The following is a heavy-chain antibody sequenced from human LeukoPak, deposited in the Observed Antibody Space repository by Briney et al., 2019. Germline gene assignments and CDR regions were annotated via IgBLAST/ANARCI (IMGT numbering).Heavy chain of an antibody. V-gene: IGHV4-59*12. D-gene: IGHD6-13*01. Sequence: SETLSLTCTVSGGSISSYYWSWIRQPPGKGLEWIGYIYYSGSTNYNPSLKSRVTISVVTSKNQFSLKLSSVTAADTAVYYCARDTRGVGSWYYFDYWGQGTLVTVSS. CDR3: ARDTRGVGSWYYFDY. J-gene: IGHJ4*02. CDR1: GGSISSYY. CDR2: IYYSGST.